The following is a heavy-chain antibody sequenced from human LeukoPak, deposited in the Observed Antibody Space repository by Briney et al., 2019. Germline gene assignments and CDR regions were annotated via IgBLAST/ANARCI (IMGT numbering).Heavy chain of an antibody. J-gene: IGHJ4*02. V-gene: IGHV1-69*05. CDR1: GGTFSSYA. Sequence: GASVKVSCKASGGTFSSYAISWVRQAPGQGLEWMGGIIPIFGTANYAQKFQGRVTITTDESTSTAYMELSSLRSEDTAVYYCARAGSTWFGETEILGWGQGTLVTVSS. CDR2: IIPIFGTA. D-gene: IGHD3-10*01. CDR3: ARAGSTWFGETEILG.